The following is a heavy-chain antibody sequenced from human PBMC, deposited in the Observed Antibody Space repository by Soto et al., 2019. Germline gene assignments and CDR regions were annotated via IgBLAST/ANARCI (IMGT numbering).Heavy chain of an antibody. Sequence: GGSLRLSCAASGFTFSSYSMNWVRQAPGKGLEWVSSISSSSSYIYYADSVKGRFTISRDNAKNSLYLQMNSLRAEDTAVYYCARYYYDSSGYVENYFDYWGQGTLVTVSS. V-gene: IGHV3-21*01. J-gene: IGHJ4*02. D-gene: IGHD3-22*01. CDR1: GFTFSSYS. CDR2: ISSSSSYI. CDR3: ARYYYDSSGYVENYFDY.